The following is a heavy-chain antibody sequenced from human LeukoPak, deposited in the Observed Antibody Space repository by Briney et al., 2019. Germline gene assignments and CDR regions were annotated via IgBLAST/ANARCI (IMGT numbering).Heavy chain of an antibody. D-gene: IGHD3-9*01. CDR1: GGSFSDYY. CDR2: INHSGST. Sequence: SETLSLTCAVYGGSFSDYYWSWIRQPPGKGLEWIGEINHSGSTNYNPSLKSRVTISVDTSKNQFSLKLSSVTAADTAVYYCARGSHYDILTGYRHFDYWGQGTLVTVSS. J-gene: IGHJ4*02. CDR3: ARGSHYDILTGYRHFDY. V-gene: IGHV4-34*01.